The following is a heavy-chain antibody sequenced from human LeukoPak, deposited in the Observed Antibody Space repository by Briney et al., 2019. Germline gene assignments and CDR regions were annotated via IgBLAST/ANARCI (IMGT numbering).Heavy chain of an antibody. D-gene: IGHD3-10*01. CDR1: GYTSTSYY. CDR2: INPSGGST. CDR3: SKESEGWFDP. V-gene: IGHV1-46*03. Sequence: ASVKVSCKASGYTSTSYYIHLVRQAPGQGLEWMGIINPSGGSTSYAQKFQGRVTMTRDTSTSTVYMELSSLRSDDTAVYYCSKESEGWFDPWGQGTLVTVSS. J-gene: IGHJ5*02.